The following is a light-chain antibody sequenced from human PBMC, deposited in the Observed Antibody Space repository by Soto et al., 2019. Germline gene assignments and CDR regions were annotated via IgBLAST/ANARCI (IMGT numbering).Light chain of an antibody. V-gene: IGKV1-9*01. CDR1: QDVGHF. Sequence: DIHLTQSPSFLFASVGDRVTITCRASQDVGHFLAWYQQKPGKAPKLHMYAASTLQSDVPARFRGSGSGTEFTLTITSLQPEDVATYFCQQLDSYLSFTFGGGTKVEI. CDR2: AAS. CDR3: QQLDSYLSFT. J-gene: IGKJ4*01.